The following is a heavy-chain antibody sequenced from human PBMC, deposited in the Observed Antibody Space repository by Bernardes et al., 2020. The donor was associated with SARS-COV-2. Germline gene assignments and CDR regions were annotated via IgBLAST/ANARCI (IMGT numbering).Heavy chain of an antibody. CDR2: INPKTGGT. V-gene: IGHV1-2*04. D-gene: IGHD3-16*01. J-gene: IGHJ6*02. Sequence: ASVKVSCRASGYTFTDYYMHWVRQAPGPGLEWLGWINPKTGGTNYAQKFQGWVTLTRDTSMSTAYMEVSRLRSDDTAVYYCARDSWDYYYYGMDVWGQGTTVTVSS. CDR3: ARDSWDYYYYGMDV. CDR1: GYTFTDYY.